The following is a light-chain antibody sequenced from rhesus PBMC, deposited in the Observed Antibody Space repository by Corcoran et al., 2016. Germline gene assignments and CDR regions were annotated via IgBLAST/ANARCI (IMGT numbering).Light chain of an antibody. V-gene: IGKV1-74*01. CDR1: ENVNNY. J-gene: IGKJ4*01. Sequence: DIQMTQSPSSLSASVGDRVTITCRASENVNNYLNWYQQKPGKAPKLLIYKASTFQSGVPSRFSGSGSWTDYTFTISSRQPEDVATYYCQHGYGTPLTFGGGTKVELK. CDR2: KAS. CDR3: QHGYGTPLT.